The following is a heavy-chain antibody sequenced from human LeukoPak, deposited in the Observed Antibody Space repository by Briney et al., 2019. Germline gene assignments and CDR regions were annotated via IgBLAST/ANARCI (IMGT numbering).Heavy chain of an antibody. CDR3: ARGPKMGV. V-gene: IGHV4-34*01. CDR2: INHSGST. CDR1: GGSFSGYY. Sequence: SETLSLTCAVYGGSFSGYYWSWIRQPPGKGLEWIGEINHSGSTNYNPSLKSRVTISVDTSKNQFSLKLSSVTAADTAVYYCARGPKMGVWGKGPRSPSPQ. J-gene: IGHJ6*04.